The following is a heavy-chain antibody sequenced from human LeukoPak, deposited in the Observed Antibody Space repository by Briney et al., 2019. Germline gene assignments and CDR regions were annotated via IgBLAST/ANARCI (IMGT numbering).Heavy chain of an antibody. V-gene: IGHV5-51*01. J-gene: IGHJ3*02. CDR2: IYPGNSNT. D-gene: IGHD6-19*01. CDR1: GYSFTTYW. Sequence: GASLKISCKVSGYSFTTYWIGWLRQMPGKGLEWMGIIYPGNSNTRYNPSFQAQVTISADKSISTAYLQWSSLKASDTAMYYCARDKPRRIRGSGWYNPRSDAFDIWGQGTMVTVSS. CDR3: ARDKPRRIRGSGWYNPRSDAFDI.